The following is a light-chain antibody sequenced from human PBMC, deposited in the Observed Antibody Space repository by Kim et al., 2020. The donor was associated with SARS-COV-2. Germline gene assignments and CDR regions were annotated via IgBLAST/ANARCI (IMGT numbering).Light chain of an antibody. J-gene: IGLJ3*02. CDR2: DVS. CDR1: HTDFGDYNY. Sequence: QSALTQPASVSGSPGQSITISCTGTHTDFGDYNYVSWYQQHPGEAPKLMIYDVSNRPSGVSNRFSGSKSGNKASLTISGLQAEDEADYYCSSLTSRSTWVFGGGTQLTVL. CDR3: SSLTSRSTWV. V-gene: IGLV2-14*03.